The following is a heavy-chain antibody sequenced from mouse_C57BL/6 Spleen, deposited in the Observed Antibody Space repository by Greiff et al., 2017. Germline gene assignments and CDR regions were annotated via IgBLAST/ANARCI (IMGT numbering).Heavy chain of an antibody. CDR2: ISAGGSYT. V-gene: IGHV5-4*01. Sequence: EVLLVEPGGGLVKPGGSLKLSCAASGFTFSSYAMSWVRQTPERGLEWVATISAGGSYTYYPDNVKGRITFSRDKAKNNPYLQMSHLTSEDTAMYYCARRGDYGSSPLDYWGQGTSVTVSS. CDR1: GFTFSSYA. J-gene: IGHJ4*01. D-gene: IGHD1-1*01. CDR3: ARRGDYGSSPLDY.